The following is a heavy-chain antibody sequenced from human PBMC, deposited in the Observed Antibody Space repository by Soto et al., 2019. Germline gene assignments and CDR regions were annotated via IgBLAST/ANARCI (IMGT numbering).Heavy chain of an antibody. V-gene: IGHV1-69*10. J-gene: IGHJ3*02. CDR3: AREEGGGHADAFDI. D-gene: IGHD3-16*01. Sequence: ASVKVSCKASGGTFSSYAISWVRQAPGQGLEWMGGIIPIFGIANYAQNFQGRVTITADKSTSTAYMELSSLRSEDSAVYYCAREEGGGHADAFDIWGQGTMVTVSS. CDR1: GGTFSSYA. CDR2: IIPIFGIA.